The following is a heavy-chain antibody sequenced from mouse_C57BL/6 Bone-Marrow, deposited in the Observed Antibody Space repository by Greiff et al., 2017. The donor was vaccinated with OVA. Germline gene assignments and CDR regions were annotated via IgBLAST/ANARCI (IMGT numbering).Heavy chain of an antibody. CDR1: GYSFTDYN. CDR2: INPNYGTT. CDR3: AFYYGSSYRYFDV. Sequence: VQLKQSGPELVKPGASVKTSCKASGYSFTDYNMNWVKQSNGKSLEWIGVINPNYGTTSYNQKFKGKATLTVDQSSSTAYMQLNSLTSEDSAVYYCAFYYGSSYRYFDVWGTGTTVTVSS. V-gene: IGHV1-39*01. J-gene: IGHJ1*03. D-gene: IGHD1-1*01.